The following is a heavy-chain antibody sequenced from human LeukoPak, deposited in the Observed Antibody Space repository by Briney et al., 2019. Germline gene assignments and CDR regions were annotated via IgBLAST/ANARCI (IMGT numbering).Heavy chain of an antibody. Sequence: ASVKVSCKASGYTFSSYTMNWVRQAPGQGLEWMGWINTNTGNPTYAQDYTGRFVFSLDTSVSTTYLQISRLKAEDTAVYYCASGPAYSGSNEYFDSWGQGTLVTVSS. D-gene: IGHD1-26*01. CDR3: ASGPAYSGSNEYFDS. CDR2: INTNTGNP. J-gene: IGHJ4*02. V-gene: IGHV7-4-1*02. CDR1: GYTFSSYT.